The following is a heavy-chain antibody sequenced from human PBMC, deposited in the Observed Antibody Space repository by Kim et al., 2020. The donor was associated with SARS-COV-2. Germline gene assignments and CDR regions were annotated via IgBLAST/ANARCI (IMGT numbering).Heavy chain of an antibody. Sequence: GGSLRLSCAASGFTFSSYGMHWVRQAPGKGLEWVAVIWYDGSNTYYADSVKGRFTISRDNSKNTLYLQMNSLRAEDTAVYYCARGPGYSYGPLNYWGQGTLVTVSS. CDR2: IWYDGSNT. CDR1: GFTFSSYG. V-gene: IGHV3-33*01. J-gene: IGHJ4*02. CDR3: ARGPGYSYGPLNY. D-gene: IGHD5-18*01.